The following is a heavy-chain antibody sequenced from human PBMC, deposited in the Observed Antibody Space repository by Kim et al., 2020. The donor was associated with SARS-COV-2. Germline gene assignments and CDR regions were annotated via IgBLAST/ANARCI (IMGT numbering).Heavy chain of an antibody. D-gene: IGHD1-26*01. CDR2: ISAYNGNT. CDR3: ARERAQEGSGSYWALGYYYYYGMDV. J-gene: IGHJ6*02. V-gene: IGHV1-18*04. Sequence: ASVKVSCKASGYTFTSYGISWVRQAPGQGLEWMGWISAYNGNTNYAQKLQGRVTMTTDTSTSTAYMELRSLRSDDTAVYYCARERAQEGSGSYWALGYYYYYGMDVWGQGTTVTVSS. CDR1: GYTFTSYG.